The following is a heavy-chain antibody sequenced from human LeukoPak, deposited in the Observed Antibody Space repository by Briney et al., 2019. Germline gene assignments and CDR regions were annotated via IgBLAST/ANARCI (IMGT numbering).Heavy chain of an antibody. CDR1: GFTFSSYW. CDR2: IKQDGSEK. J-gene: IGHJ4*02. D-gene: IGHD6-19*01. CDR3: ARDSSGWYGGHYFDY. V-gene: IGHV3-7*01. Sequence: GGSLRLSCAASGFTFSSYWMSWVRQAPGKGLEWVANIKQDGSEKYYVDSVKGRFTISRDNAKNSLYLQMNSLRAEGTAVYYCARDSSGWYGGHYFDYWGQGTLVTVSS.